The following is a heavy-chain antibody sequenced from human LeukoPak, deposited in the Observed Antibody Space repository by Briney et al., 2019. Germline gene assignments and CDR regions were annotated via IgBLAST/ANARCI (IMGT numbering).Heavy chain of an antibody. V-gene: IGHV3-7*01. CDR2: IHQDGREK. CDR1: GFTFSTYW. J-gene: IGHJ4*02. Sequence: GGSLRLSCAASGFTFSTYWMSWVRQAPGKGLEWVANIHQDGREKYYADSVKGRFTISRDNGKNSLYLQMNSLGAEDTAVYYCARGGKLHPQSPYWGQGTLVTVSS. D-gene: IGHD3-16*01. CDR3: ARGGKLHPQSPY.